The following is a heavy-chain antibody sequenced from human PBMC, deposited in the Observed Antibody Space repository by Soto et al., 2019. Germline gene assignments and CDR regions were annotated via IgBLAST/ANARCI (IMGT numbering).Heavy chain of an antibody. CDR3: ARPEYSSSSYGMDV. V-gene: IGHV3-48*02. J-gene: IGHJ6*02. CDR2: ISSSSSTI. CDR1: GFTFSSYS. D-gene: IGHD6-6*01. Sequence: GGSLRLSCAASGFTFSSYSMNWVRQAPGKGLEWVSYISSSSSTIYYADSVKGRFTISRDNAKNSLYLQMNSLRDEDTAVYYCARPEYSSSSYGMDVWGPGTTVNVSS.